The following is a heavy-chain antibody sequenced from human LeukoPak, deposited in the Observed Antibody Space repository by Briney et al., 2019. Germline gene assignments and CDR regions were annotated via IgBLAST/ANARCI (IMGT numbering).Heavy chain of an antibody. CDR3: AREALRTSIDS. V-gene: IGHV3-48*04. CDR1: GFRISGYS. CDR2: ISHYSRTT. Sequence: PGGSLRLSCVASGFRISGYSFTWVRQVPGKGLEWVSFISHYSRTTYYADSVKGRFTISRDNTESSAYLQMNSLKAEDTGIYYCAREALRTSIDSWGQGTLVSVSS. D-gene: IGHD3-3*01. J-gene: IGHJ4*02.